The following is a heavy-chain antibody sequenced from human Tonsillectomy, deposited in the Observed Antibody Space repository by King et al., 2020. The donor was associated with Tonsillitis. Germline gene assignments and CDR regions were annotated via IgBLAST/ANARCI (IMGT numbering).Heavy chain of an antibody. J-gene: IGHJ1*01. CDR2: IYPGDSDT. CDR1: GYSFTSYW. CDR3: ARLVELWLDTTVVTPGYFQH. Sequence: QLVQSGAEVKKPGESLKISCKGSGYSFTSYWIGWVRQMPGKGLEWMGIIYPGDSDTRYSPSFQGQVTISADKSISTAYLQWSSLKASDTAMYYCARLVELWLDTTVVTPGYFQHWGQGTLVTVSS. D-gene: IGHD4-23*01. V-gene: IGHV5-51*01.